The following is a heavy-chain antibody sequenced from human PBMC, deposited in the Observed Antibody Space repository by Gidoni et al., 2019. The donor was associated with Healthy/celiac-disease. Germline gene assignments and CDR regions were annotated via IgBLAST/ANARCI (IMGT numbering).Heavy chain of an antibody. V-gene: IGHV1-3*01. Sequence: QVQLVQSGAEVKKPGASVKVSCKASGYTFTSYAMHWVRQAPGQRLEWMGWINAGNGNTKYSQKFQGRVTITRDTSASTAYMELSSLRSEDTAVYYCARVGLAGYCSGGSCYRYNWFDPWGQGTLVTVSS. CDR2: INAGNGNT. D-gene: IGHD2-15*01. CDR3: ARVGLAGYCSGGSCYRYNWFDP. CDR1: GYTFTSYA. J-gene: IGHJ5*02.